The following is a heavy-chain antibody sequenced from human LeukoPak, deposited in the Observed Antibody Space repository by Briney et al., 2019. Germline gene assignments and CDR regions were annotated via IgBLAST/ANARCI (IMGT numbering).Heavy chain of an antibody. CDR3: ARGRDYYDSSGYYSKFDY. D-gene: IGHD3-22*01. CDR1: VGTFSSYA. V-gene: IGHV1-69*13. CDR2: IIPIFGTA. J-gene: IGHJ4*02. Sequence: SVKVSCKASVGTFSSYAISWVRQAPGQGLEWMGGIIPIFGTANYAQKFQGRVTITADESTSTAYMELSSLRSEDTAVYYCARGRDYYDSSGYYSKFDYWGQGTLVTVSS.